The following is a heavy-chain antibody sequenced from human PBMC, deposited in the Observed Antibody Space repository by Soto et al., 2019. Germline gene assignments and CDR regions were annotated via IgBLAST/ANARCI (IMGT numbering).Heavy chain of an antibody. D-gene: IGHD6-19*01. CDR3: AREILGTAVAGIIWFDP. Sequence: SVKVSCKASGGTFSSYAISWVRQAPGQGLEWMGGIIPIFGTANYAQKFQGRVTITADESTSTAYMELSSLRSEDTAVYYCAREILGTAVAGIIWFDPWGQGTLVTVSS. V-gene: IGHV1-69*13. CDR2: IIPIFGTA. CDR1: GGTFSSYA. J-gene: IGHJ5*02.